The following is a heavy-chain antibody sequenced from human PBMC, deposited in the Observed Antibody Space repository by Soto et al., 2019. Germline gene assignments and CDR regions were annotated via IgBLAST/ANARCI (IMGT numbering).Heavy chain of an antibody. Sequence: GGSLRLSCAASGFTFSSYSMNWVRQAPGKGLEWVSYISSSSSTIYYADSVKGRFTISRDNAKNSLYLQMNSLRAEDTAVYYCARGPRYSSSPAHFDYWGQGTLVTVSS. J-gene: IGHJ4*02. V-gene: IGHV3-48*01. D-gene: IGHD6-13*01. CDR3: ARGPRYSSSPAHFDY. CDR1: GFTFSSYS. CDR2: ISSSSSTI.